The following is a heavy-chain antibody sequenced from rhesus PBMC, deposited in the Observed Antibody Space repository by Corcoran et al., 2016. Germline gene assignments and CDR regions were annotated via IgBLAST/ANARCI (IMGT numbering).Heavy chain of an antibody. D-gene: IGHD5-12*01. CDR3: ARVGYSYSYFDY. V-gene: IGHV4-127*01. CDR1: GYSISSGYG. CDR2: IYGGRGST. Sequence: QVQLQESGPGLVKPSETRSLTCAVSGYSISSGYGWGGIRQPPGKGLEWIGQIYGGRGSTYYNPSLKSRVTVSKDTSKNQFSLKLSSVTAADTAVYYCARVGYSYSYFDYWGQGVLVTVSS. J-gene: IGHJ4*01.